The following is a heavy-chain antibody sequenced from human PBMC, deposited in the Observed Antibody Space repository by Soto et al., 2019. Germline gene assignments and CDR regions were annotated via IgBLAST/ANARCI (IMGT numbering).Heavy chain of an antibody. Sequence: TGGSLRLSCAASGFTFDDYAMHWVRQAPGKGLEWVSGISWNSGSIGYADSVKGRFTISRDNAKNSLYLQMNSLRAEDTALYYCAKAGNSYYYYYVDVWGKGTTVTVSS. CDR1: GFTFDDYA. V-gene: IGHV3-9*01. CDR3: AKAGNSYYYYYVDV. J-gene: IGHJ6*03. CDR2: ISWNSGSI.